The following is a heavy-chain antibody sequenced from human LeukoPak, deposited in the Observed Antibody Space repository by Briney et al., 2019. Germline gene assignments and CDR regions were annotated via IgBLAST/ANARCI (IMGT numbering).Heavy chain of an antibody. CDR2: ISRTGGSI. J-gene: IGHJ3*02. CDR1: EFTSEDYA. Sequence: GGSLRLSCAPPEFTSEDYAMNWVRQALGKGLGGVSGISRTGGSIGYADSVKGRFPISGDNAKNSLYLQMNSLRVEDMALYDFAKDWSDGAQAFDIWGQGKMVTVSS. V-gene: IGHV3-9*02. CDR3: AKDWSDGAQAFDI.